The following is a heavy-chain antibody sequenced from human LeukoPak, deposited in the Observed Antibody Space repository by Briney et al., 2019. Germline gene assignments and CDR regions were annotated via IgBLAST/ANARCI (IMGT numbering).Heavy chain of an antibody. CDR1: GFTFSNYW. J-gene: IGHJ4*02. Sequence: GGSLRLSCAASGFTFSNYWMTWVRQAPGKGLEWVANIKQEGSEKYHVDSVKGRFTISRDNAKNSLYLQMNSLRVDDRATYYCARSSTGYYFDYWGQGTLVTVSS. V-gene: IGHV3-7*01. D-gene: IGHD3-9*01. CDR3: ARSSTGYYFDY. CDR2: IKQEGSEK.